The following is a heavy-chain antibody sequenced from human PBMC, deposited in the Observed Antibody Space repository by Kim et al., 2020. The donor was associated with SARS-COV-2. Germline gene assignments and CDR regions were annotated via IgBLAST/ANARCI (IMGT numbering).Heavy chain of an antibody. CDR1: GFTFGDYA. Sequence: GGSLRLSCAASGFTFGDYAMHWVRQAPGKGLEWVSGISWNSGSIGYADSVKGRFTISRDNAKNSLYLQMNSLRAEDTALYYCAKGPVVATIGTPFDYWGQGTLVTVSS. CDR3: AKGPVVATIGTPFDY. CDR2: ISWNSGSI. J-gene: IGHJ4*02. D-gene: IGHD5-12*01. V-gene: IGHV3-9*01.